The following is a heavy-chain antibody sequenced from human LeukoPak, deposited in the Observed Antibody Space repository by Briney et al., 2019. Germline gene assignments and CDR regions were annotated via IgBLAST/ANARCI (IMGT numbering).Heavy chain of an antibody. CDR3: ARGARDTINWNYEGYYYYGMDV. CDR1: GGSFSGYY. Sequence: PSETLSLTCAVYGGSFSGYYWSWIRQPPGKGLEWIGEINHSGSTNYNPSLKSRVTISVDTSKNQFSLKLSSVTAADTAVYYCARGARDTINWNYEGYYYYGMDVWGQGTTVTVSS. V-gene: IGHV4-34*01. CDR2: INHSGST. J-gene: IGHJ6*02. D-gene: IGHD1-7*01.